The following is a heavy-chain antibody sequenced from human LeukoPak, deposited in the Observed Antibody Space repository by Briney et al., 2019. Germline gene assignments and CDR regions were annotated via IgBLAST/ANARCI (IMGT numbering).Heavy chain of an antibody. CDR3: ARGKGDDFWSGYHHYFEY. D-gene: IGHD3-3*01. CDR2: IYTSRST. J-gene: IGHJ4*02. CDR1: GGSISSGSYY. Sequence: PSQTLSLTCTVSGGSISSGSYYWSWIRQPAGKGLEWIGRIYTSRSTNYNPSLKSRVTISVDTSKSQFFLKLSSVTAADTAVYYCARGKGDDFWSGYHHYFEYWGQGTLVTVSS. V-gene: IGHV4-61*02.